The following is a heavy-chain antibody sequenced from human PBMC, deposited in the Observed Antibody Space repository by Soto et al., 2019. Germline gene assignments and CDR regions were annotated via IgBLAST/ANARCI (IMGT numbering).Heavy chain of an antibody. CDR1: GFTFSSYG. CDR3: AKNGRASAAQY. J-gene: IGHJ4*02. CDR2: ISYDGSNK. Sequence: LRLSCAASGFTFSSYGMHWVRQAPGKGLEWVAVISYDGSNKYYADSVKGRFTISRDNSKNTLYLQMSSLRAEDTAVYYCAKNGRASAAQYWGQGTLVTVSS. V-gene: IGHV3-30*18. D-gene: IGHD6-13*01.